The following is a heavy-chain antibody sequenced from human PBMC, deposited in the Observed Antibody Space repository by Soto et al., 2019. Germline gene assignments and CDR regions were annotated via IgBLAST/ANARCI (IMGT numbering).Heavy chain of an antibody. Sequence: SETLSLTCTVSGGSISGYYWSWIRQLPGKGLEWIGYIYYSGTTSYNPSLNSRVTMSVDTSKNQFSLKVNSVTAADTAVYYCARESYYGSGAPVVDYWGQGTLVTVS. CDR2: IYYSGTT. V-gene: IGHV4-59*01. CDR1: GGSISGYY. D-gene: IGHD3-10*01. J-gene: IGHJ4*02. CDR3: ARESYYGSGAPVVDY.